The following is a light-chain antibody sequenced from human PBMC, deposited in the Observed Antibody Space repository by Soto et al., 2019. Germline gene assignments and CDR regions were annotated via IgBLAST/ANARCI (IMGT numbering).Light chain of an antibody. Sequence: QSALTQPASVSGSPGQSITISCSDVGPYNSVSWYQHHRGKAPKLIIYEVKNRPSGVSNRFSGSRSGNTASLTISGLQTEDDSDYYCSSYVGASIYVFGTGTKVTVL. CDR2: EVK. CDR3: SSYVGASIYV. V-gene: IGLV2-14*01. J-gene: IGLJ1*01. CDR1: DVGPYNS.